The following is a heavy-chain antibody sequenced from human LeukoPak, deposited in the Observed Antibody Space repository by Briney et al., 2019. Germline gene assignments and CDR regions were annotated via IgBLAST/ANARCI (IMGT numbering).Heavy chain of an antibody. Sequence: PGRSLRLSCAASGFTFSSYGMHWVRQAPGKGLEWVAVISYDGSNKYYADSVKGRFTISRDNSKNTLYLQMNSLRAEDTAVYYCAKDRTPYSGSYFDYWGQGTLVTVPS. J-gene: IGHJ4*02. D-gene: IGHD1-26*01. CDR3: AKDRTPYSGSYFDY. V-gene: IGHV3-30*18. CDR2: ISYDGSNK. CDR1: GFTFSSYG.